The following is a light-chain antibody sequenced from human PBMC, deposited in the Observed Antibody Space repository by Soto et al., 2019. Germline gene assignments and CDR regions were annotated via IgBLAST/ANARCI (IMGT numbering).Light chain of an antibody. CDR1: SSDVGSYNL. V-gene: IGLV2-23*01. J-gene: IGLJ1*01. CDR3: CSYAGSHTYV. Sequence: ALTQPASVSGSPGQSITISCTGTSSDVGSYNLVSWYQQHPGKAPKLVIYEDNERPSGVSNRFSASKSGNTASLTISGLQAEDEADYYCCSYAGSHTYVFGSGTRSPS. CDR2: EDN.